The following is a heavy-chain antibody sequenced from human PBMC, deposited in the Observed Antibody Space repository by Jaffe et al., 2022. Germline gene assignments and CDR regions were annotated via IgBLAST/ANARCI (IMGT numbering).Heavy chain of an antibody. CDR3: ARGGRIAAAGTPPYYYYYMDV. D-gene: IGHD6-13*01. J-gene: IGHJ6*03. V-gene: IGHV4-34*01. Sequence: QVQLQQWGAGLLKPSETLSLTCAVYGGSFSGYYWSWIRQPPGKGLEWIGEINHSGSTNYNPSLKSRVTISVDTSKNQFSLKLSSVTAADTAVYYCARGGRIAAAGTPPYYYYYMDVWGKGTTVTVSS. CDR2: INHSGST. CDR1: GGSFSGYY.